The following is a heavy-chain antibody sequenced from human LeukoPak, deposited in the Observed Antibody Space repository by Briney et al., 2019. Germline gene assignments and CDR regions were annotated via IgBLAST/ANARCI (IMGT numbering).Heavy chain of an antibody. J-gene: IGHJ4*02. D-gene: IGHD3-22*01. Sequence: SETLSLTCTVSGGSISSYYWSWIRQPPGKGLEWIGYIYYSRSTNYNSSLKSRVTISVDTSKNQFSLKLSSVTAADTAVYYCARVGYYDSSGYYIDYWGQGTLVTVSS. CDR3: ARVGYYDSSGYYIDY. V-gene: IGHV4-59*01. CDR1: GGSISSYY. CDR2: IYYSRST.